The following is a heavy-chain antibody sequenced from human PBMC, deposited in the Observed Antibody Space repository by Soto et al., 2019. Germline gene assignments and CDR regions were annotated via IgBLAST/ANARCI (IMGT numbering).Heavy chain of an antibody. CDR3: ARGSTTEKVDS. V-gene: IGHV4-34*01. J-gene: IGHJ4*02. CDR2: INHSGST. CDR1: GGSFSGYY. Sequence: SETLSLTCAVYGGSFSGYYWNWIRQPPGKGLEWIGEINHSGSTNYNPSLKSRVTISVDTSKNQFSLALTSVTAADTAIYYCARGSTTEKVDSWGQGILVTSPQ.